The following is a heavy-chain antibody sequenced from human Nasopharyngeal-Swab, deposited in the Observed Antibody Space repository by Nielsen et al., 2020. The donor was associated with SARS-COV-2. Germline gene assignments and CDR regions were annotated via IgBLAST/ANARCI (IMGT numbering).Heavy chain of an antibody. Sequence: GESLKISCAASGFTFDDYAMHWFRQRPGKGLEWVSLITWDGASAYYADSVKGRFTISRDSTERSLYLPMHSLKTEDTALYFCARDISPNFGVHIFPALGVDLWGRGTAVTVSS. CDR3: ARDISPNFGVHIFPALGVDL. CDR1: GFTFDDYA. CDR2: ITWDGASA. J-gene: IGHJ6*02. D-gene: IGHD3-3*01. V-gene: IGHV3-43*01.